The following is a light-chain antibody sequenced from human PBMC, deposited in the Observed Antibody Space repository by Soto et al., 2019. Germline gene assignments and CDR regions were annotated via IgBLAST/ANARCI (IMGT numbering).Light chain of an antibody. CDR3: CSFVGAYFYV. Sequence: QSALNQPRSVSGSPGQSVTISCTGTNSDVGGYNYVSWYQQHPGKAPKLMIYDVSKRLSGVPDRFSGSKSGNTASLTISGLQTEDEADYYCCSFVGAYFYVFGTGTKVTVL. J-gene: IGLJ1*01. V-gene: IGLV2-11*01. CDR2: DVS. CDR1: NSDVGGYNY.